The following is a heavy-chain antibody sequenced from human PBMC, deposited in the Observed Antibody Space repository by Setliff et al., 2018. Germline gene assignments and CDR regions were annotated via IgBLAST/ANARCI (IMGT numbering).Heavy chain of an antibody. V-gene: IGHV4-39*07. CDR2: IYYSGNDKFYPSV. D-gene: IGHD1-1*01. J-gene: IGHJ4*02. CDR3: AKGGGRYHSDS. Sequence: SETLSLTCTVSGGSINSSTYNSRSYYWGWIRQPPGKGLEWIGRIYYSGNDKFYPSVHYSPSLKSRVTISIDKSNNQFSLKLTSMTAADTALYYCAKGGGRYHSDSWGQGILVTVSS. CDR1: GGSINSSTYNSRSYY.